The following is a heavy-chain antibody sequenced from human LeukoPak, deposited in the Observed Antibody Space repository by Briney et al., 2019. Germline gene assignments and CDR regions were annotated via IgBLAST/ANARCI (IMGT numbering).Heavy chain of an antibody. CDR3: ARGMVVAATPNWFDP. D-gene: IGHD2-15*01. CDR2: INHSGST. CDR1: GGSFSGYY. Sequence: SETLSLTCAVYGGSFSGYYWSWIRQPPGKGLEWIGEINHSGSTNYDPSLKSRVTISVDTSKNQFSLKLSSVTAADTAVYYCARGMVVAATPNWFDPWGQGTLVTVSS. J-gene: IGHJ5*02. V-gene: IGHV4-34*01.